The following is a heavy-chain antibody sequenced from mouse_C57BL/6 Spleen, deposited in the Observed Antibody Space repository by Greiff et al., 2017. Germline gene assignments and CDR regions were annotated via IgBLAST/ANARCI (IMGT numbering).Heavy chain of an antibody. CDR1: GYSFTGYY. V-gene: IGHV1-43*01. J-gene: IGHJ3*01. CDR2: INPSTGGT. D-gene: IGHD2-4*01. CDR3: ARSYDYESWFAY. Sequence: VQLQQSGPELVKPGASVKISCKASGYSFTGYYMHWVKQSSEKSLEWIGEINPSTGGTSYNQKFKGKATLTVDKSSSTAYMQLKSLTSEDSAVYYCARSYDYESWFAYWGQGTLVTVSA.